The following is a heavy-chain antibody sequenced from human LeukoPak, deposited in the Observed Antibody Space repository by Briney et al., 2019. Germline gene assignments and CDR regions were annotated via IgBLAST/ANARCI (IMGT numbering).Heavy chain of an antibody. CDR1: GFTFSSYG. CDR3: AKRPRGSSWYLDY. D-gene: IGHD6-13*01. J-gene: IGHJ4*02. Sequence: GRSLRLSCAASGFTFSSYGMHWVRQAPGKGLEWVAVISYDGSNKYYADSVKGRFTISRDNSRNTLYLQMNSLRAEDTAVYYCAKRPRGSSWYLDYWGQGTLVTVSS. CDR2: ISYDGSNK. V-gene: IGHV3-30*18.